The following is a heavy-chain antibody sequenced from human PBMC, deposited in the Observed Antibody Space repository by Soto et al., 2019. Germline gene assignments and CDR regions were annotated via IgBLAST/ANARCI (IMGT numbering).Heavy chain of an antibody. D-gene: IGHD2-21*02. J-gene: IGHJ6*02. CDR1: GDTVSSYA. Sequence: GASLKISCKASGDTVSSYAISWVRQAPEQGLNWMGVIISIFHTANYGQQFQHRITLTADESTTTAYMELTSLRAEDTSVYYCAREETACPIAHGFNVWRQATTVTIS. CDR2: IISIFHTA. V-gene: IGHV1-69*13. CDR3: AREETACPIAHGFNV.